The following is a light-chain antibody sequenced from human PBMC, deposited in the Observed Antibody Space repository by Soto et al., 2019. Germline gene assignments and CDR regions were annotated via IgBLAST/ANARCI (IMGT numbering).Light chain of an antibody. CDR3: ETWDSSLSVVL. CDR1: SSNIGDNY. Sequence: QSALTQPPSVSAASGQKVTISCSGSSSNIGDNYISWYQQLPGTAPKVLIYDNSKRPSGIPDRFSASKSGTSATLVITGLQAGDEADYYCETWDSSLSVVLFGGGTQLTVL. J-gene: IGLJ2*01. CDR2: DNS. V-gene: IGLV1-51*01.